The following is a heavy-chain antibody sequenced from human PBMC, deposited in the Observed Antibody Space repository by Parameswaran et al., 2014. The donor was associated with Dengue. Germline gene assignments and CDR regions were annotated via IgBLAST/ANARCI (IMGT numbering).Heavy chain of an antibody. CDR3: AHRRRGAARPSIPFDY. V-gene: IGHV2-5*02. J-gene: IGHJ4*02. CDR2: IYWDDDK. D-gene: IGHD6-6*01. Sequence: VRQAPGKALEWLALIYWDDDKRYSPSLKSRLTITKDTSKNQVVLTMTNMDPVDTATYYCAHRRRGAARPSIPFDYWGQGTLVTVSS.